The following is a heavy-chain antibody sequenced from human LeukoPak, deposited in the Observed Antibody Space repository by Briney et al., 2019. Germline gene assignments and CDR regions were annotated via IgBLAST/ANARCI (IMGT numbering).Heavy chain of an antibody. J-gene: IGHJ4*01. CDR2: LSRSGGST. CDR1: GFTFSNYA. V-gene: IGHV3-23*01. D-gene: IGHD3-10*01. CDR3: AKGGAIWFGESSLDF. Sequence: GGSLRLSCAASGFTFSNYAMSWVRQAPGKGLEWVSALSRSGGSTHYADSVKGRFTISRDSSKDTLYLQMNSLRAEDTALYFCAKGGAIWFGESSLDFRGHGTLVAVSS.